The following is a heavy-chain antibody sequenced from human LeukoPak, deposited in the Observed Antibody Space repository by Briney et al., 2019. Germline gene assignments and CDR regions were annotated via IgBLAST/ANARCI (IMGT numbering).Heavy chain of an antibody. V-gene: IGHV4-34*01. Sequence: SETLSLTCAVYGGSFSGYYWNWIRQPPEKGLERIGEINHSGSTNYNPSLKSRVTISVDTSKNQFSLKLSSVTAADTAVYYCARRSFYGDYVLDYWGQGTLVTVSS. CDR1: GGSFSGYY. J-gene: IGHJ4*02. CDR3: ARRSFYGDYVLDY. CDR2: INHSGST. D-gene: IGHD4-17*01.